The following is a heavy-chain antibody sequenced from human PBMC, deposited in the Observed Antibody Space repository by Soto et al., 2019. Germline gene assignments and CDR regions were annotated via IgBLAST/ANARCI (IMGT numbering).Heavy chain of an antibody. Sequence: SETLFLTCAVYGGSFSGFYWSWIRQPPGKGLEWIGEINHSGTTNSNPSLKSRVTISVDTSKNQFSLKLSSVTAADTAVYYCASDHPPRYNWNDFSWFDPWRQGTLVTVSS. J-gene: IGHJ5*02. CDR1: GGSFSGFY. V-gene: IGHV4-34*01. D-gene: IGHD1-20*01. CDR3: ASDHPPRYNWNDFSWFDP. CDR2: INHSGTT.